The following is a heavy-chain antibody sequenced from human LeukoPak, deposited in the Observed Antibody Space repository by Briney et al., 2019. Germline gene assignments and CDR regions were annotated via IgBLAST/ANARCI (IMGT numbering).Heavy chain of an antibody. D-gene: IGHD1-26*01. V-gene: IGHV3-64*01. CDR3: ARGGGSYDF. Sequence: YPXXWXXXXPGKGLEYLSAITTSGDGTYYANSVKGRFTISRDNSKSTLYLQMGSLRPDDMGVYYCARGGGSYDFWGQGTLVTVSS. CDR1: YP. J-gene: IGHJ4*02. CDR2: ITTSGDGT.